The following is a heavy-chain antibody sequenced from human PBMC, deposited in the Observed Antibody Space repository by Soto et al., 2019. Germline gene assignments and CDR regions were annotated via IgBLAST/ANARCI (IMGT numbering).Heavy chain of an antibody. D-gene: IGHD3-22*01. V-gene: IGHV1-18*01. J-gene: IGHJ6*02. Sequence: SVKVSCKASGYTFTNYGISWVRQAPGQGLEWMGWISVYSRNTNYAQKVQGRVAMTTETSTSTAYMELTSLRSDDTAVYYCARGPPSDYDSSGYYLPFYYYGMDVWGQGTTVTVSS. CDR3: ARGPPSDYDSSGYYLPFYYYGMDV. CDR2: ISVYSRNT. CDR1: GYTFTNYG.